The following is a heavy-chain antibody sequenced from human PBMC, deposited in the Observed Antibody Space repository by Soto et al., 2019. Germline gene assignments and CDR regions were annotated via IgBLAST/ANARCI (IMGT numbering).Heavy chain of an antibody. CDR2: ISYDGSNK. D-gene: IGHD2-15*01. Sequence: QVQLVESGGGVVQPGRSLRLSCAASGFTFRSYAMHWDRQAPGKGLECVAVISYDGSNKFYRDYVKGRFTISRDTSKNTLYLQINSLRYEDTAVYYCARGDREDIAVVVGVRPGEYGVDVWGQGTTVTVSS. V-gene: IGHV3-30-3*01. CDR1: GFTFRSYA. CDR3: ARGDREDIAVVVGVRPGEYGVDV. J-gene: IGHJ6*02.